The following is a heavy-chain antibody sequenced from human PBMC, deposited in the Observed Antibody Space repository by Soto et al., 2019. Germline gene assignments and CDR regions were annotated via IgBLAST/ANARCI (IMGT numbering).Heavy chain of an antibody. D-gene: IGHD6-19*01. CDR2: INPNSGGT. Sequence: ASVKVSCKASGYTLTGYYMHWVRQAPGQGLEWMGWINPNSGGTNYAQKFQGRVTMTRDTSISTAYMELSRLRSDDTAVYYCATVDSSGWYGTRGYFDYWGQGTLVTVSS. CDR3: ATVDSSGWYGTRGYFDY. J-gene: IGHJ4*02. CDR1: GYTLTGYY. V-gene: IGHV1-2*02.